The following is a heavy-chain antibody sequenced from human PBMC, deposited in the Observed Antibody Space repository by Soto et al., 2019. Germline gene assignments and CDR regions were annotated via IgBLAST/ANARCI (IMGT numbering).Heavy chain of an antibody. CDR2: IYSGGST. CDR3: ARVQTVPAATFFDY. D-gene: IGHD2-2*01. V-gene: IGHV3-53*01. Sequence: GGSLRLSCAASGFTVSSNYMSWVRQAPGKGLEWVSVIYSGGSTYYADSVKGRFTISRDNSKNTLYLQMNSLRAEDTAVYYCARVQTVPAATFFDYWGQGTLVTVSS. J-gene: IGHJ4*02. CDR1: GFTVSSNY.